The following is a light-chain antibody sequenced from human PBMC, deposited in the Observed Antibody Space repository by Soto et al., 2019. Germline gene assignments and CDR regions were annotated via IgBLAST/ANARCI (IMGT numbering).Light chain of an antibody. CDR2: GAS. J-gene: IGKJ5*01. Sequence: EIVLTQSPGTLSLSPGDIATLSCRASQSVSSNLAWYQQKPGQAPRLIIYGASTRATGIPARFRGSGSGTECTLSISSLQSEDFAVYYCQQYSNWPITFGQGTRLEIK. CDR3: QQYSNWPIT. V-gene: IGKV3D-15*01. CDR1: QSVSSN.